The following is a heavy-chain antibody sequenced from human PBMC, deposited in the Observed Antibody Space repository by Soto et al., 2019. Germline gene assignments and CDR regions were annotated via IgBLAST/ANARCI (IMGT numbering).Heavy chain of an antibody. CDR3: EKAATGPEFAH. D-gene: IGHD6-13*01. CDR1: GFTFSSYA. CDR2: ISDSGGTT. J-gene: IGHJ4*02. Sequence: EVQLLESGGGLVRPGGSLRLSCAASGFTFSSYAMSWVRQAPRKGLEWVSTISDSGGTTYYADSVKGRFTISRDNSKKTLYLQMNSLRAEDTAVYYCEKAATGPEFAHWGQGTLVTVSS. V-gene: IGHV3-23*01.